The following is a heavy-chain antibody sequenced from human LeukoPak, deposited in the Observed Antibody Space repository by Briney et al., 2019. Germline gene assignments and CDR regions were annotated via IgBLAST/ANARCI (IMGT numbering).Heavy chain of an antibody. J-gene: IGHJ4*02. V-gene: IGHV3-53*01. CDR1: VFTVTTNY. Sequence: GGSLRLSCAASVFTVTTNYMSWVRQAPGKGLGWVSVMSSGGVTYYADSVKGRFTISRDKSKNTLYLQMNSLRVEDTAVYYCGGGWQSRGPIEYWGQGTLVTVSS. D-gene: IGHD6-19*01. CDR3: GGGWQSRGPIEY. CDR2: MSSGGVT.